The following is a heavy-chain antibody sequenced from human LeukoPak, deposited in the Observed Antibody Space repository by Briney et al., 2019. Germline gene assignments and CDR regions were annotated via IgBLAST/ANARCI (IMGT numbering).Heavy chain of an antibody. J-gene: IGHJ3*02. CDR3: ARGGDGYNYAFDM. D-gene: IGHD5-24*01. CDR1: GFTFSDHY. V-gene: IGHV3-11*05. CDR2: ISTSVTYT. Sequence: GGSLRLSCAASGFTFSDHYMSWIRQAPGRGLEWVSYISTSVTYTEYADSVKGRFTISRGNSKNTLYLQMNSLRAEDTAVYYCARGGDGYNYAFDMWGQGTMVTVSS.